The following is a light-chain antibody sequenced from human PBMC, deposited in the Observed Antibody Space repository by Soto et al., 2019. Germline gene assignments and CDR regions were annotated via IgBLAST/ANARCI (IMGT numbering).Light chain of an antibody. V-gene: IGKV1-39*01. CDR3: QQSYCGPPT. CDR1: QNVAKF. Sequence: DIQVTQSPSSLSASLGDRVAITCRTSQNVAKFLNWYQQRPGKAPKLLILGVSSLQSGVPSRFSGSRSGTEFTLTLSSLQPDDCVTYYCQQSYCGPPTFGQGTKVEIK. J-gene: IGKJ2*01. CDR2: GVS.